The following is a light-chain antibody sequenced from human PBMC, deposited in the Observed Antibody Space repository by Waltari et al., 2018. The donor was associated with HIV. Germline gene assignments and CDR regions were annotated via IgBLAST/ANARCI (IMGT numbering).Light chain of an antibody. CDR1: VFEEKF. J-gene: IGLJ3*02. CDR3: YSEPGNGRV. Sequence: SVDLTQPSSVSVSPGQTPTISCPGEVFEEKFGRWLQQKPGQAPLLLIYRDIERPSGIPDRFSASKSGTTFTLTIIEAQTDDEAAYYCYSEPGNGRVFGGGTQLTVL. CDR2: RDI. V-gene: IGLV3-27*01.